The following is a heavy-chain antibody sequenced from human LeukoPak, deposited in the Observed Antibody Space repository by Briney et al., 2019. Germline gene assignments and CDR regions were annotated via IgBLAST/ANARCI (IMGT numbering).Heavy chain of an antibody. D-gene: IGHD3-16*01. CDR3: ARDGGSGAFDI. Sequence: SVKVSCKASGGTFSSYAISWVRQAPGQGLEWMGRIIPILGIANYAQKFQGRVTITADKSTSTAYMELSSLRSEDTAVYYCARDGGSGAFDIWGQGTMVTVSS. CDR2: IIPILGIA. CDR1: GGTFSSYA. J-gene: IGHJ3*02. V-gene: IGHV1-69*04.